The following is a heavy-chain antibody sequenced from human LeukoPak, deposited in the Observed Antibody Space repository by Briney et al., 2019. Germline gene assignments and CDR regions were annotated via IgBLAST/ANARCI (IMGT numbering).Heavy chain of an antibody. D-gene: IGHD2-8*01. J-gene: IGHJ4*02. V-gene: IGHV3-74*01. CDR2: INSDGRST. CDR1: GFTFSSYW. CDR3: AREYGHDY. Sequence: GGSLRLSCAASGFTFSSYWMDWVRQAPGKGRVWVSRINSDGRSTRYADAGKGRFTISRDNAQNTLYLQMNSLRAEDTAVYYCAREYGHDYRGQGTLVTVS.